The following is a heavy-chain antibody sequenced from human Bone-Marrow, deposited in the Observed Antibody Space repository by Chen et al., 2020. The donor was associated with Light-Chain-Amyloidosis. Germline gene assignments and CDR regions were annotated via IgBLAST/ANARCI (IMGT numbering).Heavy chain of an antibody. CDR2: IYPDDSDA. J-gene: IGHJ4*02. CDR3: ARRRDGYNFDY. D-gene: IGHD5-12*01. CDR1: GDTFPNYW. V-gene: IGHV5-51*01. Sequence: EEQLEQSGPAVKKPGESRTSHCNASGDTFPNYWTGWVRQMPGKGLEWMGVIYPDDSDARYSPSFAGQVTISADKSITSAYLQWRSLKASDTAMDYCARRRDGYNFDYWGQGPLVTVSS.